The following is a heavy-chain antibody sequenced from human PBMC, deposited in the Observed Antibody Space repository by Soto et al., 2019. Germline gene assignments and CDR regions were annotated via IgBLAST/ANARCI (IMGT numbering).Heavy chain of an antibody. D-gene: IGHD3-16*01. CDR1: SGSISSSSYY. J-gene: IGHJ6*03. V-gene: IGHV4-39*01. CDR2: IYYSGST. Sequence: SETLSLTCTVSSGSISSSSYYWGWIRQPPGKGLEWIGSIYYSGSTYYNPSLKSRVTISVDTSKNQFSLKLSSVTAADTAVYYCARQRGNYYYMDVWGKGTTVTVSS. CDR3: ARQRGNYYYMDV.